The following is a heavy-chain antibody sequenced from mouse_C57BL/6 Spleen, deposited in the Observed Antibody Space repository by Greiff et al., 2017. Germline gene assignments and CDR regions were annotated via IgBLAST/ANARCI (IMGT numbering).Heavy chain of an antibody. CDR3: AREAYYGFY. CDR1: GFTFSDYY. CDR2: INYDGSST. J-gene: IGHJ2*01. D-gene: IGHD2-9*01. V-gene: IGHV5-16*01. Sequence: EVQRVESEGGLVQPGSSMKLSCTASGFTFSDYYMAWVRQVPEKGLEWVANINYDGSSTYYLDSLKSRFIISRDNAKNILYLQMSSLKSEDTATYYCAREAYYGFYWGQGTTLTVSS.